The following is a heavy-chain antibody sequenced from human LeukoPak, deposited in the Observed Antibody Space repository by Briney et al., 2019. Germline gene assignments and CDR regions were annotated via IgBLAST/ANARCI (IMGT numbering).Heavy chain of an antibody. Sequence: PGGSLRLSCAASRFTFSNYAMSWVRRAPGKGLEWVAAISVTCSTTYYAASLQGRFTISRDNSNHTLYLQMTNLRADATAVYYCAKGGSGDPFDYWGQGTLVTVSS. CDR1: RFTFSNYA. V-gene: IGHV3-23*01. J-gene: IGHJ4*02. CDR3: AKGGSGDPFDY. CDR2: ISVTCSTT. D-gene: IGHD7-27*01.